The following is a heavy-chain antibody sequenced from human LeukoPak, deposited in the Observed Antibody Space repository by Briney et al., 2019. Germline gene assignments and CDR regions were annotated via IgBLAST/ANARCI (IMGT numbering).Heavy chain of an antibody. D-gene: IGHD6-13*01. V-gene: IGHV4-59*01. J-gene: IGHJ4*02. CDR1: GGSISSYY. CDR2: IYYSGST. CDR3: ARDSSRWYGRFDY. Sequence: PSEILSLTCTVTGGSISSYYWSWIRQNPGNGVDWIGYIYYSGSTNYNPSLKSRVTISVDTSKIQFSLKLSSVTAADTAVYYCARDSSRWYGRFDYWGQGTLVTVSS.